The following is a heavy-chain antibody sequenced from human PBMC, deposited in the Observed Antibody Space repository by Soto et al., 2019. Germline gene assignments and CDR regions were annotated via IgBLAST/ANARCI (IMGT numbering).Heavy chain of an antibody. Sequence: QVPLVESGGGLVKPGGSLRLSCVASGFTFSDYYMSWIRQAPGKGLEWVSYIGNSGSTIYYADSVKGRFTISRDNAKNSLYLQMNSLRAEDTAVYYCARPVEVISRFVGSGGLDVWGHGTTVTVSS. D-gene: IGHD2-15*01. V-gene: IGHV3-11*01. J-gene: IGHJ6*02. CDR1: GFTFSDYY. CDR2: IGNSGSTI. CDR3: ARPVEVISRFVGSGGLDV.